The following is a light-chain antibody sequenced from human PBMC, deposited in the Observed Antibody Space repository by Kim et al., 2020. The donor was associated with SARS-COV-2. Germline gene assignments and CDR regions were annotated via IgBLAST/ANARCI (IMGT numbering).Light chain of an antibody. Sequence: EIVLTQSPATLSLSPGERATLSCRASQSVSSYLAWYQQKPGQAPRLLIYDASNRATGIPARFSGSGSGTDFTLTISSLEPEDFAVYYCLQRSNWPGTFGQGTKVDIK. CDR2: DAS. J-gene: IGKJ1*01. V-gene: IGKV3-11*01. CDR1: QSVSSY. CDR3: LQRSNWPGT.